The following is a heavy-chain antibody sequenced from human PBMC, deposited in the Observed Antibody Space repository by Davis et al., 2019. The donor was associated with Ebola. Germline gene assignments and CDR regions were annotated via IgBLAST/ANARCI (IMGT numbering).Heavy chain of an antibody. D-gene: IGHD6-25*01. Sequence: SETLSLTCAVYGGSFSDYYWTWLRQPPGRGLEWIGEINHSGSTNYSPSLKSRVTISVDPSKNQFSLKISSVTAADTAVYYCARVVQRVVRLDSWGQGTLVTVSS. CDR3: ARVVQRVVRLDS. J-gene: IGHJ5*01. V-gene: IGHV4-34*01. CDR1: GGSFSDYY. CDR2: INHSGST.